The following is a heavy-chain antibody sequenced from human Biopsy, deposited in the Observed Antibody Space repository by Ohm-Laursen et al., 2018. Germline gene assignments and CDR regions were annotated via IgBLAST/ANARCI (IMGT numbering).Heavy chain of an antibody. V-gene: IGHV4-59*11. CDR2: ISHTGYT. CDR3: ARGSNEYGGLYFPH. J-gene: IGHJ1*01. D-gene: IGHD4-23*01. Sequence: SETLSFTCTVFAGSFTGHYWTWIRQPPGKGLEWIGHISHTGYTSYKSSLKSRVTISLDTSRKHFSLRLTSLAAADTAAYYCARGSNEYGGLYFPHWGQGTLVTVSS. CDR1: AGSFTGHY.